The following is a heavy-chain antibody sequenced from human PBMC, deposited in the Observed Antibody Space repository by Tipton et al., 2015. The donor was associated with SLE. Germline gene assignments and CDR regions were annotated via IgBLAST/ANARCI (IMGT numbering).Heavy chain of an antibody. CDR2: IYYSGST. D-gene: IGHD3-3*01. Sequence: TLSLTCTVSGGSISSYYWSWIRQPPGKGLEWIGYIYYSGSTNYNPSLKSRVTISVDTSKNQFSLKLSSVTAADTAAYSCARLGVAPLRDIWGQGTMVTVSS. J-gene: IGHJ3*02. CDR1: GGSISSYY. V-gene: IGHV4-59*08. CDR3: ARLGVAPLRDI.